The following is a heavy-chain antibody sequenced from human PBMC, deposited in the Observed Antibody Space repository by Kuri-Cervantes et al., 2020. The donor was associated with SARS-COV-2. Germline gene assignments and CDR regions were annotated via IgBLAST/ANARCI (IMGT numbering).Heavy chain of an antibody. V-gene: IGHV3-73*01. Sequence: SGAASGITFSGSAIHWVRQASGKGLEWVGRIRSKPNNYATAYTASVKGRFTISRDDSENTAYLQMNSMKTEDTAVYFCTSGSCTGGRCYYSFDYWGQGTLVTVSS. CDR2: IRSKPNNYAT. D-gene: IGHD2-15*01. CDR1: GITFSGSA. J-gene: IGHJ4*02. CDR3: TSGSCTGGRCYYSFDY.